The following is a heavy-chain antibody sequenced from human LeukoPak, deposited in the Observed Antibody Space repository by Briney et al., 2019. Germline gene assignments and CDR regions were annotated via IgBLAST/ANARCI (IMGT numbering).Heavy chain of an antibody. V-gene: IGHV1-18*01. CDR3: ARESPDIVVVVATNYYYGMDV. J-gene: IGHJ6*02. D-gene: IGHD2-15*01. CDR2: ISAYNGNT. Sequence: GASVKVSCKASGYTFTSYGISWVRQAPGQGLEWMGWISAYNGNTNYAQKLQGRVTMTTDTSTSTAYMELRSLRSDDTAVYYCARESPDIVVVVATNYYYGMDVWGQGTTVTVSS. CDR1: GYTFTSYG.